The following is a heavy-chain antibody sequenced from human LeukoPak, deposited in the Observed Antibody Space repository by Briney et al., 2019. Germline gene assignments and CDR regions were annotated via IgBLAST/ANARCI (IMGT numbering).Heavy chain of an antibody. CDR3: ARGTVGATAISDY. D-gene: IGHD1-26*01. V-gene: IGHV1-2*02. CDR1: GYSFTGYY. CDR2: IHPNTGGT. Sequence: ASAKVSCKASGYSFTGYYMHWVRQAPGRGLEWMGWIHPNTGGTNYAQKLQGRVTMTRDTSLTTAFMELSSLRSDDTAVYYCARGTVGATAISDYWGQGTLVTVSS. J-gene: IGHJ4*02.